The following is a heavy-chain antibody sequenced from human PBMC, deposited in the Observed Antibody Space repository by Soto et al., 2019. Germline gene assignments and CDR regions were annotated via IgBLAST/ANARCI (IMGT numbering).Heavy chain of an antibody. CDR3: ARVPSVVTPGNDYFGVDV. D-gene: IGHD2-2*01. Sequence: PGESLKISCKGSGYSFTHYWIAWVRQRPGKDLEWMGIIYPNDADTRYNPSFQGQVTISADKSISTAYLQWTSLKTSDTAMYYCARVPSVVTPGNDYFGVDVWGQGTTVTVSS. J-gene: IGHJ6*02. V-gene: IGHV5-51*01. CDR1: GYSFTHYW. CDR2: IYPNDADT.